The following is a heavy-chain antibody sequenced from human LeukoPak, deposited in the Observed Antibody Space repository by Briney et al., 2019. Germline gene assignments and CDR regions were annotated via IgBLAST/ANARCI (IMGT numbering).Heavy chain of an antibody. J-gene: IGHJ4*02. CDR1: GFTFDDYA. CDR2: ISWNSGSI. CDR3: AKAVGATAYFDY. Sequence: GRSLRLSCAASGFTFDDYAMHWVRQAPGKGLEWVSGISWNSGSIGYADSVKGRFTISRDNAKNSLYLQMNSLRAEDMALYYCAKAVGATAYFDYWGQGTLVTVSS. D-gene: IGHD1-26*01. V-gene: IGHV3-9*03.